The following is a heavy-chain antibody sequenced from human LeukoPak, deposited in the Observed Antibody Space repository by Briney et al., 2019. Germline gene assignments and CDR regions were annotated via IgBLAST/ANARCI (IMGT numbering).Heavy chain of an antibody. J-gene: IGHJ4*02. CDR2: ISYDGSNR. CDR3: AKDFDVYDSSGYCGD. D-gene: IGHD3-22*01. Sequence: PGRSLRLSCAASGFTFSSYGMHWVRQAPGKGLEWVAVISYDGSNRYYADSVKGRFTISRDNSKNTLYLQMNSLRAEDTAVYYCAKDFDVYDSSGYCGDWGQGTLVTVSS. CDR1: GFTFSSYG. V-gene: IGHV3-30*18.